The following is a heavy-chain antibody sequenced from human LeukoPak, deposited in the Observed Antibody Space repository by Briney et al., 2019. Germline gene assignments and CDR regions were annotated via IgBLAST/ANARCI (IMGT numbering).Heavy chain of an antibody. CDR2: INPNSGGT. V-gene: IGHV1-2*02. D-gene: IGHD3-22*01. CDR1: GYTFTGYY. CDR3: ARDYYDSSGYGAHDY. Sequence: ASVKVSCKASGYTFTGYYMHWVRQAPGQGLEWMGWINPNSGGTKYAQRFQGRVTMSRDTSISTAYMELSKLRPDDTAVYYCARDYYDSSGYGAHDYWGQGTLVTVSS. J-gene: IGHJ4*02.